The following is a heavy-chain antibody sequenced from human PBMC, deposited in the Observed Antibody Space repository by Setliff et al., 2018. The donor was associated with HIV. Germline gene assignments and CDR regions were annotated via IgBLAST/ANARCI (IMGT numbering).Heavy chain of an antibody. J-gene: IGHJ5*02. Sequence: LRLSCAASGFTFSNAWMSWVRQAPGKGLEWVGRIKSKIDGGTTDYAAPVKGRFTISRDDSKNTLYLQMNSLKTEDTAVYYCTTGEGGTYRYNYFDPWGQGSLVTVSS. CDR1: GFTFSNAW. CDR2: IKSKIDGGTT. CDR3: TTGEGGTYRYNYFDP. D-gene: IGHD1-26*01. V-gene: IGHV3-15*01.